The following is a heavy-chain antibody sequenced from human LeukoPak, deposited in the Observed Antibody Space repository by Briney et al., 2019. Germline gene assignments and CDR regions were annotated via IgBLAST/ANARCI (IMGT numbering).Heavy chain of an antibody. Sequence: PSETLSLTCTVSGGSISSYYWSWIRQPLGKGLEWIGYIYYSGSTNYNPSLKSRVTISVDTSKNQFSLKLSSVTAADTAVYYCARLTVGATRCFDYWGQGTLVTVSS. CDR1: GGSISSYY. D-gene: IGHD1-26*01. CDR2: IYYSGST. J-gene: IGHJ4*02. V-gene: IGHV4-59*08. CDR3: ARLTVGATRCFDY.